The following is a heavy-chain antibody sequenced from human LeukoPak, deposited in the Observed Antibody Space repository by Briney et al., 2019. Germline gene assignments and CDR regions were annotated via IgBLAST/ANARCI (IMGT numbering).Heavy chain of an antibody. J-gene: IGHJ4*02. D-gene: IGHD3-3*01. CDR3: ATAKLGDFWSGYHPGYIDY. CDR2: ISSSGSTI. V-gene: IGHV3-11*01. CDR1: GFTFSDYY. Sequence: SLRLYCAASGFTFSDYYMSWIRQAPGKGVEWGSYISSSGSTIYYADSVKRRFTLSRDNPNNSLYLQMNSLRAEDTAVYYCATAKLGDFWSGYHPGYIDYWGQGTLVTVSS.